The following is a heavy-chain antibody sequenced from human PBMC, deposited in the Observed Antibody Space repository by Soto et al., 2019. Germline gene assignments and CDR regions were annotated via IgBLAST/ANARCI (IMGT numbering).Heavy chain of an antibody. CDR2: ISAYNGNT. CDR3: ARTPRLRFLEWCRYDY. CDR1: GYTFTSYG. J-gene: IGHJ4*02. Sequence: ASVKVSCKASGYTFTSYGISWVRQAPGQGLEWMGWISAYNGNTNYAQKLQGRVTMTTDTSTSTAYMELRSLRSDDTAVYYCARTPRLRFLEWCRYDYWGQGTLVTVSS. V-gene: IGHV1-18*01. D-gene: IGHD3-3*01.